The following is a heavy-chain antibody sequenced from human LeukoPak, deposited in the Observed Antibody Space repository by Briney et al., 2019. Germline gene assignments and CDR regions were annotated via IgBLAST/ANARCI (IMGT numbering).Heavy chain of an antibody. V-gene: IGHV3-7*01. CDR3: ARGLSGVTGYTYGRGIDY. Sequence: PGGTLRLSCAASGFTFSSHGMNWVRQAPGKGLEWVANIKKDGSEKYYVDSVKGRFTISRDNAKTSLYLQMNSLRAEDTAVYYCARGLSGVTGYTYGRGIDYWGQGTLVTVSS. D-gene: IGHD5-18*01. CDR1: GFTFSSHG. J-gene: IGHJ4*02. CDR2: IKKDGSEK.